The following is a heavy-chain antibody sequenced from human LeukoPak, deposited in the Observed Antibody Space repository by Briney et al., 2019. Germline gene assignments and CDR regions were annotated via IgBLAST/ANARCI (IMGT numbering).Heavy chain of an antibody. CDR1: GFTFDNFA. J-gene: IGHJ4*02. CDR3: AKGKFYSSSWQPGLFDN. CDR2: ISWSSDSI. Sequence: QPGRSLRLSCAASGFTFDNFAMNWVRQAPGKGLEWVSGISWSSDSIGYADSVKGRFTISRDNAKNSLYLQMNSLRIEDTALYYCAKGKFYSSSWQPGLFDNWGQGTLVTVSS. D-gene: IGHD6-13*01. V-gene: IGHV3-9*01.